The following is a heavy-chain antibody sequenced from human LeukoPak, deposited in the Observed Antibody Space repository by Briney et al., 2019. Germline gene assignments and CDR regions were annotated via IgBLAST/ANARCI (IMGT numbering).Heavy chain of an antibody. CDR2: IKQDGSEK. V-gene: IGHV3-7*03. D-gene: IGHD3-3*01. J-gene: IGHJ4*02. CDR1: GFTFSSYW. Sequence: GGSLRLSCAASGFTFSSYWMSWVRQAPGKGLEWVANIKQDGSEKYYVDSVKGRFTISRDNSKNTLYLQMNSLRAEDTAVYYCPIRFLEWLPFDYWGQGTLVTVSS. CDR3: PIRFLEWLPFDY.